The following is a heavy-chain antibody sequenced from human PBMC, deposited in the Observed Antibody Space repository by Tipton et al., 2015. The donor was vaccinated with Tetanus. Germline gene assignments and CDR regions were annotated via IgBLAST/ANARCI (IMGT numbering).Heavy chain of an antibody. V-gene: IGHV4-61*01. Sequence: TLSLTCTVSGGSVSNGSYYWNWIRQPPGKGLEWIGHIYYTGSTDYNPSLKSRVTISADTTKDLFSLKLRSVTATGAAVYFCAGGNGYTGLNSWGQGVLVTVS. J-gene: IGHJ4*02. CDR2: IYYTGST. CDR1: GGSVSNGSYY. D-gene: IGHD6-25*01. CDR3: AGGNGYTGLNS.